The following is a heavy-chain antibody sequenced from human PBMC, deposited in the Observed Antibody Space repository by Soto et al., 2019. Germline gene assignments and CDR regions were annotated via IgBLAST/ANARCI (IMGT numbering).Heavy chain of an antibody. J-gene: IGHJ4*02. D-gene: IGHD3-16*02. CDR2: ISYDGSDK. CDR1: GFTFSSYA. V-gene: IGHV3-30*18. Sequence: QVQLVESGGGVVQPGRSLRLSCAASGFTFSSYAMHRVRQAPGKGLEWVAVISYDGSDKYYADSVKGRFTISRDNSKNTLNLQMNSLRADATAVYYCAKALGELSPESYDYWGQGTLITVSS. CDR3: AKALGELSPESYDY.